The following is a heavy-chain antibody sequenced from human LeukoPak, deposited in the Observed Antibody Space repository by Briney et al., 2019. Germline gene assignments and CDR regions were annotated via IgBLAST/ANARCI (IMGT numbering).Heavy chain of an antibody. CDR3: TRGSTPGHRLPHDD. Sequence: GGSLRLSCAASGFTFSSYAMHWVRQAPGKGLEWVAGIAYDGSDKVYTDSVKGRFTISRDNSKNTLSLQMNSLSAEDAAVYYRTRGSTPGHRLPHDDWGQGTLVTASS. J-gene: IGHJ4*02. V-gene: IGHV3-30-3*01. CDR2: IAYDGSDK. CDR1: GFTFSSYA. D-gene: IGHD2-21*01.